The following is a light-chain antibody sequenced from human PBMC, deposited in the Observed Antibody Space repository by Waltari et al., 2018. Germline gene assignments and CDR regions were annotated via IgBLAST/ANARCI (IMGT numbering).Light chain of an antibody. CDR3: SSYAGSNNIYV. V-gene: IGLV2-8*01. Sequence: QSALTQPPSVSGSPGPSVTISCTGTSRDIGGYDYVSWYQQHPGSAPKLIIFEVSERPSGVPSRFSGSKSANTASLTVSGLQTDDEADYFCSSYAGSNNIYVFGTGTKVTV. J-gene: IGLJ1*01. CDR1: SRDIGGYDY. CDR2: EVS.